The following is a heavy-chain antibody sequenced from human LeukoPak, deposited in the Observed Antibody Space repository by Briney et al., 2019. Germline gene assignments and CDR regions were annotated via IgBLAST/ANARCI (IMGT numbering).Heavy chain of an antibody. D-gene: IGHD2-2*01. CDR3: ARELRSSTPFDI. J-gene: IGHJ3*02. CDR2: IYYSGST. CDR1: GGSISSSSYY. V-gene: IGHV4-39*07. Sequence: SETLSLTCTVSGGSISSSSYYWGWIRQPPGKGLEWIGSIYYSGSTYYNPSLKSRVTISVDTSKNQFSLKLSSVTAADTAVYYCARELRSSTPFDIWGQGTMVTVSS.